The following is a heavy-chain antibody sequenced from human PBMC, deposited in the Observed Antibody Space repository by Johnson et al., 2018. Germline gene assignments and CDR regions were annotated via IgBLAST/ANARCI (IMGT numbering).Heavy chain of an antibody. Sequence: VQLQESGGGLVQPGGSLRLSCAASGFTFSSYAMSWVRQAPGKGLEWVSAISGSGGSTYYADSVKGRFTISRDNSKNSLFLQMNSLRAEDTAVYYCSGNPGQTDAFDIWGQGTMVTVSS. CDR3: SGNPGQTDAFDI. V-gene: IGHV3-23*01. CDR2: ISGSGGST. CDR1: GFTFSSYA. J-gene: IGHJ3*02.